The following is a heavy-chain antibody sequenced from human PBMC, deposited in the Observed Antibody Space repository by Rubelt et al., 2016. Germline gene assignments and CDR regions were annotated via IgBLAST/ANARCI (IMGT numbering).Heavy chain of an antibody. D-gene: IGHD2-2*01. Sequence: QLQLQESGPGLVKPSETLSLTCTVSGGSISSGSYSWGWIRQPPGEGLEWIGIIYYSGRTYYNPSLKSRVTISVDTFKNQFSLKLSSMTAADTSVYYCARWKGGSSTIDYWGRGTLVTVSS. CDR3: ARWKGGSSTIDY. J-gene: IGHJ4*02. CDR2: IYYSGRT. V-gene: IGHV4-39*07. CDR1: GGSISSGSYS.